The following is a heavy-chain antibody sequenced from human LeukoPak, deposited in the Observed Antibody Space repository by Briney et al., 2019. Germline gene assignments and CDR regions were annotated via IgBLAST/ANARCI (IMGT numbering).Heavy chain of an antibody. J-gene: IGHJ4*02. CDR2: IYYSGST. Sequence: SETLSLTCTVSGASISGSSYYWGWIRQPPGKGLEWIGSIYYSGSTYYNPSLKSRVTISVDTSKNQFSLKLSSVTAADTAVYYCARDRGDYARPFDYWGQGTLVTVSS. CDR3: ARDRGDYARPFDY. CDR1: GASISGSSYY. V-gene: IGHV4-39*02. D-gene: IGHD4-17*01.